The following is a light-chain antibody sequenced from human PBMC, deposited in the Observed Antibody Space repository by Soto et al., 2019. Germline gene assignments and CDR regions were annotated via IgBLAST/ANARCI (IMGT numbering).Light chain of an antibody. V-gene: IGLV2-8*01. Sequence: QSVLTQPPSASVSPGQSVTVPCTGTSSDVGAYDHVSWYQQHPGKAPKLIIYELAKRPAGVPDRFSGSKSGNTASLTVSGLQAEDEADYFCSSDAGDHNYVFGTGTKVTVL. CDR3: SSDAGDHNYV. J-gene: IGLJ1*01. CDR1: SSDVGAYDH. CDR2: ELA.